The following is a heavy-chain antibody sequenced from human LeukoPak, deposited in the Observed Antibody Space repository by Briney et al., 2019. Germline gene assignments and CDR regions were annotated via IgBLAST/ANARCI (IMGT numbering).Heavy chain of an antibody. V-gene: IGHV3-23*01. CDR1: GFTFSSYA. CDR3: AKTLLGYCSSTICYYFDS. D-gene: IGHD2-2*01. J-gene: IGHJ4*02. Sequence: SGRSLRLSCAASGFTFSSYAMTWVRQAPGKGLEWVSAIGGSGGSVYYADSVKGRFTISRDNSKNTLYLQMNSLRAEDTAVYYCAKTLLGYCSSTICYYFDSWGQGTLVTVSS. CDR2: IGGSGGSV.